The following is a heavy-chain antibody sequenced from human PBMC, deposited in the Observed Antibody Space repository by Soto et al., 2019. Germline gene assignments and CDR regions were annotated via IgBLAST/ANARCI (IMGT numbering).Heavy chain of an antibody. Sequence: RGSLRLSCSASGFIFSDYGMHWFRQAPGKGLEWVTVISYDGSNKYYANSVKGRFTISRDNSKNTLYLQMNSLKAEDTAVYYCAKSLSGGTLRGAFDIWGQGTMVTVSS. J-gene: IGHJ3*02. CDR3: AKSLSGGTLRGAFDI. V-gene: IGHV3-30*18. D-gene: IGHD1-26*01. CDR1: GFIFSDYG. CDR2: ISYDGSNK.